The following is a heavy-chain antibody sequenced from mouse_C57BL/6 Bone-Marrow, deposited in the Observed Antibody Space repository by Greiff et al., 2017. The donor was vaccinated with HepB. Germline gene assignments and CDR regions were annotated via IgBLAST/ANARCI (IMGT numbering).Heavy chain of an antibody. J-gene: IGHJ3*01. CDR1: GFTFSSYA. D-gene: IGHD1-1*01. Sequence: EVMLVESGGGLVKPGGSLKLSCAASGFTFSSYAMSWVRQTPEKRLEWVATISDGGSYTYYPDNVKGRFTISRDNAKNNLYLQMSHLKSEDTAMYYCAKTGYYVGFAYWGQGTLVTVSA. CDR3: AKTGYYVGFAY. CDR2: ISDGGSYT. V-gene: IGHV5-4*03.